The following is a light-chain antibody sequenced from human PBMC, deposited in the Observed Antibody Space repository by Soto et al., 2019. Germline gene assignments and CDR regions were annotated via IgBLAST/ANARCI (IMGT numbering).Light chain of an antibody. Sequence: QSALTQPRSVSGSPGQSVTISCTGTSSDVGGYNYVSWYQQHPGKAPKVMIYDVSKRPSGVPDRFSGSKSGNTASLTISGLQAEDEADYYCCSYVGSYILYVFGPGTKLTVL. CDR1: SSDVGGYNY. CDR2: DVS. V-gene: IGLV2-11*01. J-gene: IGLJ1*01. CDR3: CSYVGSYILYV.